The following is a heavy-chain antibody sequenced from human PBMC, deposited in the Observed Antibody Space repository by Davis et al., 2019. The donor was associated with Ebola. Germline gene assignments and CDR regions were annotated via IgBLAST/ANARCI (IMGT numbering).Heavy chain of an antibody. CDR3: AKKGNSGRIDY. CDR1: GFTFSSYA. Sequence: GESLKISCAASGFTFSSYAMSWVRQAPGKGLEWVSAISGSGGSTYYADSVKGRFTISRDNSKNTLYLQMNSLRPEDTAAYYCAKKGNSGRIDYWGQGTLVTVSS. J-gene: IGHJ4*02. D-gene: IGHD6-19*01. V-gene: IGHV3-23*01. CDR2: ISGSGGST.